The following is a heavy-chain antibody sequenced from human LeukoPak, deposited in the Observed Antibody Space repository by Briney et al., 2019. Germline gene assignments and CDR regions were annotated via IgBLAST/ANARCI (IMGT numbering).Heavy chain of an antibody. CDR1: GGSISSGSYF. Sequence: SQTLSLTCTVSGGSISSGSYFWSWIRQPAGKGLEWIGEINHHGSTNYNPSLKSRVTISVDTSKNQFSLKLSSVTAADTAVYYCARPYGSGPRYFDYWGQGTLVTVSS. V-gene: IGHV4-61*09. J-gene: IGHJ4*02. CDR2: INHHGST. D-gene: IGHD3-10*01. CDR3: ARPYGSGPRYFDY.